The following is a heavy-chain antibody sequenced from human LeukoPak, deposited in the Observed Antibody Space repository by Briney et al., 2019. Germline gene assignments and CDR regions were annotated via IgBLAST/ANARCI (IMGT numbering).Heavy chain of an antibody. D-gene: IGHD1-26*01. V-gene: IGHV4-59*01. Sequence: SETLSLTCTVSGGSFSSYYWSWIRQPPGKGLEWIGYIYYSESTNYNPSLKSRVTISVDTSKNQFSLKLSSVTAADTAVYYCARTIVGLYYFDYWGQGTRVTVSS. CDR1: GGSFSSYY. J-gene: IGHJ4*02. CDR2: IYYSEST. CDR3: ARTIVGLYYFDY.